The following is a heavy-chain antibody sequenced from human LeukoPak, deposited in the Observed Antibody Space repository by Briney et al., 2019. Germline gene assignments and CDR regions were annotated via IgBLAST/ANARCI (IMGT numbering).Heavy chain of an antibody. CDR1: GYSVTELS. CDR2: ISYDGSNK. V-gene: IGHV3-30*04. Sequence: RVSCKVSGYSVTELSMHWVRQAPGKGLEWVAVISYDGSNKYYADSVKGRFTISRDNSKNTLYLQMNSLRAEDTAVYYCARVSYDILTGLYYFDYWGQGTLVTVSA. CDR3: ARVSYDILTGLYYFDY. D-gene: IGHD3-9*01. J-gene: IGHJ4*02.